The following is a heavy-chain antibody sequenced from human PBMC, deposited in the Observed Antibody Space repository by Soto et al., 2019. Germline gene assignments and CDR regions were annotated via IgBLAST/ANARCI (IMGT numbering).Heavy chain of an antibody. CDR3: ARGGLGGSYPAEF. J-gene: IGHJ4*02. CDR1: VYSFSVYL. Sequence: VSLKGALQGSVYSFSVYLVSRRRHTPGQGLEWMGWMSAYNGNTNYAQKLQGRVTMTTDTSTSTAYMELRSLRSDDTAVYYCARGGLGGSYPAEFWGQGTLVPVFS. V-gene: IGHV1-18*04. D-gene: IGHD1-26*01. CDR2: MSAYNGNT.